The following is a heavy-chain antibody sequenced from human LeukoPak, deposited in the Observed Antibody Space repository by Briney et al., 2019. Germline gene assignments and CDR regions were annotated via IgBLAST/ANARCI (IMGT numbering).Heavy chain of an antibody. CDR1: GGSVSSGSYY. D-gene: IGHD5-18*01. V-gene: IGHV4-61*01. CDR3: ASGYSYGYGFWYFDL. CDR2: IYYSGST. J-gene: IGHJ2*01. Sequence: SETLSLTCTVSGGSVSSGSYYWSWIRQPPGTGLEWIGYIYYSGSTNYNPSLKSRVTISVDTSKNQFSLKLSSVTAADTAVYYCASGYSYGYGFWYFDLWGRGTLVTVSS.